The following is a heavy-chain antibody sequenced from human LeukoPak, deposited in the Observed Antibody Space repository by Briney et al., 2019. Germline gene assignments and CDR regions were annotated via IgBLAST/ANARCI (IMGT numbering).Heavy chain of an antibody. CDR3: TRQGIYGMDV. J-gene: IGHJ6*02. CDR1: GFTFSGSA. D-gene: IGHD6-13*01. Sequence: GGSLRLSCAASGFTFSGSAMHWVRQASGKGLESVGRIRSKANSYATAYAASVKGRFTISRDDSKNTAYLQMNSLKTEDTAVYYCTRQGIYGMDVWGQGTTVTVSS. V-gene: IGHV3-73*01. CDR2: IRSKANSYAT.